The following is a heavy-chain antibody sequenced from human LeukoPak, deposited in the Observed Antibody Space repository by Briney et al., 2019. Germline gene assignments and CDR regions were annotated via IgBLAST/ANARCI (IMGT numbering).Heavy chain of an antibody. CDR1: GFTFSNYA. Sequence: GGSLRLSCAASGFTFSNYAMSWVRQAPGKGLECVSPISGSGGSTYYAVSVRGRFTVSRDNSKNTLFLQMDSLRAEDTAVYYCAKSPTGSSWPSIDYWGQGTLVTVSS. CDR2: ISGSGGST. V-gene: IGHV3-23*01. D-gene: IGHD6-13*01. J-gene: IGHJ4*02. CDR3: AKSPTGSSWPSIDY.